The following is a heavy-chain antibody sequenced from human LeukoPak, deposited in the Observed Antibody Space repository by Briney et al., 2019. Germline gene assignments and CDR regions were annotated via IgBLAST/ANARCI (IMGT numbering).Heavy chain of an antibody. CDR3: ARDLGFSY. CDR2: MSSSGSTM. CDR1: GFTFSSYS. Sequence: GGSLRLSCAASGFTFSSYSMNWVRQAPGKGLEWISYMSSSGSTMYYADSVKGRFTISRDNAKNSLYLQMNSLRAEDAAVYYCARDLGFSYWGQGTLVTVSS. V-gene: IGHV3-48*01. J-gene: IGHJ4*02.